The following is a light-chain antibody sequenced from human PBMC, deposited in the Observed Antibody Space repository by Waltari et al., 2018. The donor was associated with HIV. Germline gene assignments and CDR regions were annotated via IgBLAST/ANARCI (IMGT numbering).Light chain of an antibody. CDR3: QQYYSTLT. CDR1: QSVGYY. V-gene: IGKV3-11*01. J-gene: IGKJ4*01. CDR2: DTS. Sequence: EIVLTQSPATLSLSPGERATLSCRASQSVGYYLAWYQQKPGQAPRLLIYDTSIRATGIPARFSGSGSGTDFTLTISSLESEDVAVYYCQQYYSTLTFGGGTRVEIK.